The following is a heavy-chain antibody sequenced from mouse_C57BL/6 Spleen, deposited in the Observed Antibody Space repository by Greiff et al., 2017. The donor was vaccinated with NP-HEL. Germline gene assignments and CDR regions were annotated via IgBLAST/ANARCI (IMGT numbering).Heavy chain of an antibody. Sequence: VQLQQPGAELVKPGASVKLSCKASGYTFTSYWMQWVKQRPGQGLEWIGEIDPSDSYTNYNQKFKGKATLTVDTSSSTAYMQLSSLTSEDSAVYYCARWEKYNGSRPYWYFDVWGTGTTVTVSS. D-gene: IGHD1-1*01. CDR3: ARWEKYNGSRPYWYFDV. J-gene: IGHJ1*03. CDR2: IDPSDSYT. CDR1: GYTFTSYW. V-gene: IGHV1-50*01.